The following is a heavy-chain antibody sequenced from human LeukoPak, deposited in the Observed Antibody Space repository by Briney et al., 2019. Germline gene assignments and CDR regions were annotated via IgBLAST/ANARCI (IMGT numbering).Heavy chain of an antibody. CDR3: AADRAVGDSTIWFDP. CDR1: GFTFTSSA. D-gene: IGHD1-26*01. V-gene: IGHV1-58*02. CDR2: IVVGSGNT. J-gene: IGHJ5*02. Sequence: GASVKVSCKASGFTFTSSAMHWVRQARGQRPEWIGWIVVGSGNTNYAQKFQERVTITRDMSTSTAYMELSSLRSEDTAVYYCAADRAVGDSTIWFDPWGQGTLVTASS.